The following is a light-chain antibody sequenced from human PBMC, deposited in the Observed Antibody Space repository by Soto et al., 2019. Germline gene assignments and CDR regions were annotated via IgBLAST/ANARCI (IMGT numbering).Light chain of an antibody. V-gene: IGKV1-5*01. CDR3: QQYNSYWGT. J-gene: IGKJ1*01. CDR2: DAS. CDR1: QSISNW. Sequence: DIQMTQSPSTLSASVGDRVPITCRASQSISNWLAWYQQKQGKAPKLLIYDASSLESGVPSRFSGSGSGTEFTLTISSLQPDDFATYYCQQYNSYWGTFGQGTKVDIK.